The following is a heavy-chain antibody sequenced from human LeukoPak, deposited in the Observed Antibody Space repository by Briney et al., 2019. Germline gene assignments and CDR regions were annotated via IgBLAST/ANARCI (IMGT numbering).Heavy chain of an antibody. CDR3: ARDWFHAIDY. J-gene: IGHJ4*02. V-gene: IGHV3-9*01. D-gene: IGHD2/OR15-2a*01. CDR1: GFTFDDYA. CDR2: ISWNSGSI. Sequence: PGGSLRFSCAASGFTFDDYAMHWVRQAPGKGLEWVSGISWNSGSIGYADSVKGRFTISRDNAKNTLYLQMNSLRAEDTAVYYCARDWFHAIDYWGQGTLVTVSS.